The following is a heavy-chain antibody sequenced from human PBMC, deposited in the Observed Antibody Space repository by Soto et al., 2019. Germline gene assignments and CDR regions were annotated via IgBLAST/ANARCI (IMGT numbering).Heavy chain of an antibody. J-gene: IGHJ3*02. CDR3: ARVDLIAVAGNDAFDI. CDR2: ISAYNGNT. Sequence: SAEACCKAPGFAFTSYGISWVRQSTGQGLEWMGWISAYNGNTNYAQKLQGRVTMTTDTSTSTAYMELRSLRSDDTAVYYCARVDLIAVAGNDAFDIWGQGTMVTVSS. CDR1: GFAFTSYG. D-gene: IGHD6-19*01. V-gene: IGHV1-18*01.